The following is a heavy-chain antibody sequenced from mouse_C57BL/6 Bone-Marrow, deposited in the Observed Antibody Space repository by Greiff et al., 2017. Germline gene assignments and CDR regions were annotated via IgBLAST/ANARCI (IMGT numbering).Heavy chain of an antibody. D-gene: IGHD1-1*01. CDR3: ARDANGPRESSWYFDV. J-gene: IGHJ1*03. V-gene: IGHV7-1*01. Sequence: EVKVVESGGGLVQSGRSLRLSCATSGFTFSDFYMEWVRQAPGKGLEWIAASRNKANDYTTEYSASVKGRFIVSRDTSQSILYLQMNALRAEDTAIYYCARDANGPRESSWYFDVWGTGTTVTVSS. CDR1: GFTFSDFY. CDR2: SRNKANDYTT.